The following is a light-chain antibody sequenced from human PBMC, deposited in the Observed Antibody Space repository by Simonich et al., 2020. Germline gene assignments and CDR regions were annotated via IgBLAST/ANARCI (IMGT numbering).Light chain of an antibody. Sequence: DVVMTQSPLSLPVTLGQPASISCRSSQSLVHSDGNTYLNWFQQRPGQSTRRLIYKVSNRDSGVPDRVSGSGSGTDFTLKISRVEAEDVGVYYCMQALQTLALTFGGGTKVEIK. CDR3: MQALQTLALT. CDR2: KVS. J-gene: IGKJ4*01. CDR1: QSLVHSDGNTY. V-gene: IGKV2-30*02.